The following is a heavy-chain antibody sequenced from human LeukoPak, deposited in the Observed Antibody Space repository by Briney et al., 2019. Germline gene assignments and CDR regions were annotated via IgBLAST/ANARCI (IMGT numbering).Heavy chain of an antibody. CDR2: IYYSGST. D-gene: IGHD2-21*02. J-gene: IGHJ4*02. CDR3: ARHGSGGDCYSGDFDY. V-gene: IGHV4-59*08. Sequence: SETLSLTCTVSGGSISSYYWSWIRQPPGKGLEWIGYIYYSGSTNYNPSLKSRVTISVDTSKNQFSLKLSSVTAADTAVYYCARHGSGGDCYSGDFDYWGQGTLVTVSS. CDR1: GGSISSYY.